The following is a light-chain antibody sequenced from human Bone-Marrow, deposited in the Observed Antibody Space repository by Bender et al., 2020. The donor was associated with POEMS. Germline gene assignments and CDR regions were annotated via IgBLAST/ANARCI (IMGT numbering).Light chain of an antibody. V-gene: IGLV2-8*01. Sequence: QSALTQPPSASGSPGQSVTISCTGTSSDVGGYNYVSWYQHHPGKAPKLMIYEVNKRPSGVPDRFSGSKSGNTASLTVSGLQADDEAHYYCSSYAGEDVPGVFGGGTKLTVL. CDR2: EVN. CDR3: SSYAGEDVPGV. CDR1: SSDVGGYNY. J-gene: IGLJ3*02.